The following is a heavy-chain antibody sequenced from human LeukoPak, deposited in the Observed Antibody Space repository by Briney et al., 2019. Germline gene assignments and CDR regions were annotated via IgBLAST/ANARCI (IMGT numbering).Heavy chain of an antibody. CDR3: AKIYDSSDLFDL. V-gene: IGHV3-30*02. J-gene: IGHJ2*01. D-gene: IGHD3-22*01. CDR1: GFTFSSYG. Sequence: PGGSLRLSCAASGFTFSSYGMHWVRQAPGKGLEWVAFIRYDGSNKYYADSVKGRFTISRDNSKNTLYLQMNSLRAEDTAVYYCAKIYDSSDLFDLWGRGTLVTVSS. CDR2: IRYDGSNK.